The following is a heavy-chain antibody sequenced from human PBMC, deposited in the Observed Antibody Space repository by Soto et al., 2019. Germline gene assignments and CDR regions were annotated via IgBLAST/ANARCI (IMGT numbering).Heavy chain of an antibody. CDR1: GFAFSSYY. V-gene: IGHV3-74*01. J-gene: IGHJ5*02. D-gene: IGHD4-17*01. Sequence: GGSLRLSCGASGFAFSSYYMHWVRQAPGKGLFWVSRINGDGSSTNYADSVKGRFTISRDNAKNTLYLQMNSLRAEDTAVYYCARDQTTGDWFDAWGQGT. CDR2: INGDGSST. CDR3: ARDQTTGDWFDA.